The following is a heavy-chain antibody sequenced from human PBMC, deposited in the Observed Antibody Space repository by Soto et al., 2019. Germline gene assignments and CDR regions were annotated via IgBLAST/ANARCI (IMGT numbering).Heavy chain of an antibody. CDR3: ASSGLAVAGTGWFDP. V-gene: IGHV4-31*02. CDR2: IYYSGST. Sequence: PSETLSLTCNVSGGSMSSGGYYWSWIRQHPGKGLEWIGYIYYSGSTYYNPSLKSRVTISVDTSKNQFSLKLSSVTAADTAVYYCASSGLAVAGTGWFDPWVQGTLVTVSS. D-gene: IGHD6-13*01. J-gene: IGHJ5*02. CDR1: GGSMSSGGYY.